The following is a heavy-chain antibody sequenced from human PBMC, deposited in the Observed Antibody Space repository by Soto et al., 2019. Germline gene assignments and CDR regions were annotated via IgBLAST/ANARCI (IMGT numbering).Heavy chain of an antibody. J-gene: IGHJ6*03. V-gene: IGHV4-34*01. Sequence: PSETLSLTCTVSGGSISSYYWSWIRQPPGKGLEWIGEINHSGSTNYNPSLKSRVTISVDTSKNQFSLKLSSVTAADTAVYYCARGLVKSRPTVTNPLLKYYYYYMDVWGKGTTVTVSS. CDR1: GGSISSYY. CDR2: INHSGST. D-gene: IGHD4-17*01. CDR3: ARGLVKSRPTVTNPLLKYYYYYMDV.